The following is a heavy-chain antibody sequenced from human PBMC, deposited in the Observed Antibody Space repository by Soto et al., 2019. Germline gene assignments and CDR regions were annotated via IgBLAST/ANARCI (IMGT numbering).Heavy chain of an antibody. CDR1: GLTLSSYG. J-gene: IGHJ4*02. Sequence: QVQLVEFGGGEVQPGRSLRLSCVASGLTLSSYGMHWVRQAPGKGLEWVAVITFDGNKKYYADSVKGRFTISRDNAKNTLYLQMNSLRTEYTGLYYCAKDGASYTSGYFWGADYWGQGTLVSVSS. D-gene: IGHD6-19*01. V-gene: IGHV3-30*18. CDR2: ITFDGNKK. CDR3: AKDGASYTSGYFWGADY.